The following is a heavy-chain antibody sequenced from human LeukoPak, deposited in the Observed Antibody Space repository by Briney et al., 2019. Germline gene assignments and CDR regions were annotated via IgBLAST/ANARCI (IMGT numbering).Heavy chain of an antibody. CDR3: ARALRYCSGGTCYSEWYFDL. D-gene: IGHD2-15*01. CDR2: ISSSGSYI. V-gene: IGHV3-21*01. CDR1: GFTFSSYS. Sequence: SGGSLRLSCAASGFTFSSYSMNWVRQAPGKGLEWVSSISSSGSYIYYADSVKGRFTISRDNAKNSLYLQMNSLRAEDTAVYYCARALRYCSGGTCYSEWYFDLWGRGTLVTVSS. J-gene: IGHJ2*01.